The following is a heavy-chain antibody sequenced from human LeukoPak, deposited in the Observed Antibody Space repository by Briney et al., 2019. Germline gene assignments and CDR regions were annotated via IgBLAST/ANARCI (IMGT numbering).Heavy chain of an antibody. CDR2: IYPGDSDT. CDR3: ARHRSRYCSSTSCYGPYYFNY. Sequence: GESLKISCEGSGYSFTRYWIGWVGQMPGKGLEWMGIIYPGDSDTRYSPSFQGQVTNGPDKSISTAYLQWSSLKASDTAMYYCARHRSRYCSSTSCYGPYYFNYWGQGTLVTVSS. D-gene: IGHD2-2*01. V-gene: IGHV5-51*01. CDR1: GYSFTRYW. J-gene: IGHJ4*02.